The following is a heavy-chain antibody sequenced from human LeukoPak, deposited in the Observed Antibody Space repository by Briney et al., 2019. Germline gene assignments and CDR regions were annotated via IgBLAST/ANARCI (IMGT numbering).Heavy chain of an antibody. V-gene: IGHV4-61*02. J-gene: IGHJ6*03. CDR3: AKENHSSGWPLYYYYYYMDV. CDR2: IYSSGST. Sequence: SETLSLTCTVSGGSISSASHYWSWIRQPAGKGLEWIGRIYSSGSTNYNPSLKSRVTMSVDTSKNHFSLKLTSVTAADTAVYYCAKENHSSGWPLYYYYYYMDVWGKGTTVTVSS. CDR1: GGSISSASHY. D-gene: IGHD6-19*01.